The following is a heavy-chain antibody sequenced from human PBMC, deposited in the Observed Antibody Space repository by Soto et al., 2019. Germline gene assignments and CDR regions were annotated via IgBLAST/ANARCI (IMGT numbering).Heavy chain of an antibody. D-gene: IGHD3-10*01. J-gene: IGHJ5*02. CDR3: ARSGFPGYYYGSGSYWGWFDP. CDR2: INHSGST. Sequence: TSETMYLTCAVYGGSFSGYYWSWIRQPPGKGLEWFGEINHSGSTNYNPSLKSRVTISVDTSKNQFSLKLSSVTAADTAVYYCARSGFPGYYYGSGSYWGWFDPWGQGTLVTVSS. CDR1: GGSFSGYY. V-gene: IGHV4-34*01.